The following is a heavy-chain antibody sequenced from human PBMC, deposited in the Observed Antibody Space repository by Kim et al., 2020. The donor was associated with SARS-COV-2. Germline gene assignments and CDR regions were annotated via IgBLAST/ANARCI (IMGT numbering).Heavy chain of an antibody. J-gene: IGHJ4*02. V-gene: IGHV3-9*01. Sequence: GGSLRLSCAASGFTFGDYAMHWVRQAPGKGLEWVSGISWNSGSIGYADSVKGRFTISRDNAKNSLYLQMNSLRAEDTALYYCAKAIFGVVNRQWCFDYWGQGTLVTVSS. CDR1: GFTFGDYA. CDR2: ISWNSGSI. D-gene: IGHD3-3*01. CDR3: AKAIFGVVNRQWCFDY.